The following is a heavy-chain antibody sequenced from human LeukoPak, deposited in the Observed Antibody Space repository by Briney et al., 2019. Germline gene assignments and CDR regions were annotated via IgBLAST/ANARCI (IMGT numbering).Heavy chain of an antibody. V-gene: IGHV4-39*01. Sequence: SETLSLTCTVSGGSISSSSYYWGWIRQPPGKGLEWIGSIYYSGSTYYNPSLESRVTISVDTSKNQFSLKLSSVTAADTAVYYCARHPLYDYAWGSYAYYFDYWGQGTLVTVSS. J-gene: IGHJ4*02. D-gene: IGHD3-16*01. CDR3: ARHPLYDYAWGSYAYYFDY. CDR2: IYYSGST. CDR1: GGSISSSSYY.